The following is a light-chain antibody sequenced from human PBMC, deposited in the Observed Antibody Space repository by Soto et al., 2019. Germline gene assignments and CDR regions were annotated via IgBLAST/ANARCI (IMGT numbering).Light chain of an antibody. Sequence: QSVLTQPASVSGSPGQSITISCTGTSSDVGGYNYVSWYRQHPDKAPKLIIYDVSNRPSGVSVRFSGSKSGNTASLTISGLQAEDEADYYCSSYTSSSTPFLFGTGTKLTVL. CDR3: SSYTSSSTPFL. CDR1: SSDVGGYNY. CDR2: DVS. V-gene: IGLV2-14*01. J-gene: IGLJ1*01.